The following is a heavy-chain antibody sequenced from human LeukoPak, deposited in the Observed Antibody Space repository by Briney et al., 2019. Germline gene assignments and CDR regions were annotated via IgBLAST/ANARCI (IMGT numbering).Heavy chain of an antibody. J-gene: IGHJ6*02. Sequence: PGGSLRLSCAASGFTFSTYVMTWVRQAPGKGLEWVSAILGSGGGTYYADSVKGRFTISRDNSENTLYLQMNSLRAEDTAVYYCATTPGAYYYYHMDVWGQGTTVTVSS. D-gene: IGHD3-10*01. V-gene: IGHV3-23*01. CDR1: GFTFSTYV. CDR3: ATTPGAYYYYHMDV. CDR2: ILGSGGGT.